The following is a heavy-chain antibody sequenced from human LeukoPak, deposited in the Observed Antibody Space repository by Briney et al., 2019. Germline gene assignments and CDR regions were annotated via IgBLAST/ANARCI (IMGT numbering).Heavy chain of an antibody. Sequence: PGGSLRLSCAASGFTFDIYAMHWVRQAPGKGLEWVAVISYDGSNKYYADSVKGRFTISRDNSKNTLYLQMNSLRAEDTAVYYCASFIAAAGLNWFDPWGQGTLVTVSS. V-gene: IGHV3-30-3*01. CDR1: GFTFDIYA. D-gene: IGHD6-13*01. CDR3: ASFIAAAGLNWFDP. CDR2: ISYDGSNK. J-gene: IGHJ5*02.